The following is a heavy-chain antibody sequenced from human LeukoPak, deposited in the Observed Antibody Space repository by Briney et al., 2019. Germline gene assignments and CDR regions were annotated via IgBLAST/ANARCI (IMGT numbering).Heavy chain of an antibody. CDR3: ARDSLDCGGDCYSYYYYGMDV. CDR1: GGTFSSYA. CDR2: IIPIFGTA. D-gene: IGHD2-21*02. J-gene: IGHJ6*02. V-gene: IGHV1-69*13. Sequence: SVKVSCKASGGTFSSYAISWVRQAPGQGLEWMGGIIPIFGTANYAQKFQGRVTITADESTSTAYMELRSLRSDDTAVYYCARDSLDCGGDCYSYYYYGMDVWGQGTTVTVSS.